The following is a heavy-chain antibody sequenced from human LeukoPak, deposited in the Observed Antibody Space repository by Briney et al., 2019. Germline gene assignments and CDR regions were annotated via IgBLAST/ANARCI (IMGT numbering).Heavy chain of an antibody. CDR1: GYTFTSYD. D-gene: IGHD2-2*01. V-gene: IGHV1-8*01. CDR2: MNPNSGNT. CDR3: ARGGIVVVPAAMRTYNWFDP. J-gene: IGHJ5*02. Sequence: ASVKVSCKASGYTFTSYDINWVRQATGQGLEWMGWMNPNSGNTGYAQKFQGRVTMTRNTSISTAYMELSSLRSEDTAVYYCARGGIVVVPAAMRTYNWFDPWGQGTLVTVSS.